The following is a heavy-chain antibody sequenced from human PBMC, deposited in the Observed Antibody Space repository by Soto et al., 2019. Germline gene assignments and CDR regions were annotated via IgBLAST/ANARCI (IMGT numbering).Heavy chain of an antibody. J-gene: IGHJ4*02. CDR3: AKVARTTRTHEDY. CDR1: GFTFSSYA. V-gene: IGHV3-23*01. D-gene: IGHD1-7*01. CDR2: VSADGGST. Sequence: EVQLLESGGGLVQPGGSLRLSCVASGFTFSSYAMTWVRQAPGKGLEWVSGVSADGGSTYYADSVKGRFTISRDNSKNTLYLQVNSPRAEDTAVYYCAKVARTTRTHEDYWGQGTLVTVSS.